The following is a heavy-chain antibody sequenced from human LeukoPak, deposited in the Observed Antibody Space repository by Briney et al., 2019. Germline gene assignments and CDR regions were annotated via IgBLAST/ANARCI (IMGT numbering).Heavy chain of an antibody. V-gene: IGHV3-21*01. CDR2: ISSSSSYI. CDR3: AREQAGDMDV. J-gene: IGHJ6*03. CDR1: GFTFSSYS. Sequence: GGSLRLSCAASGFTFSSYSMNWVRQAPGKGLEWVSYISSSSSYIYYADSVKGRFTISRDNAKNSLYLQMNSLRAEDTAVYYCAREQAGDMDVWGKGTTVTVSS.